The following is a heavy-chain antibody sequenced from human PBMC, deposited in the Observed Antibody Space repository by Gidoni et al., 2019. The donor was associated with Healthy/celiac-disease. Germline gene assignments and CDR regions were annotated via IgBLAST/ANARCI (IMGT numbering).Heavy chain of an antibody. J-gene: IGHJ2*01. CDR2: IYYSGST. CDR3: ARPRRAWYFDL. V-gene: IGHV4-39*01. CDR1: GGSISSSSYY. Sequence: QLQLQESGPGLVKPSETLSLTCPVSGGSISSSSYYWGWIRQPPGKGLEWIGSIYYSGSTYYNPSLKSRVTISVDTSKNQFSLKLSSVTAADTAVYYCARPRRAWYFDLWGRGTLVTVSS.